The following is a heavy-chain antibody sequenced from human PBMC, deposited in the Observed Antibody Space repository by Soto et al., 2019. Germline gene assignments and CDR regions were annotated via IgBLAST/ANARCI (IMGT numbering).Heavy chain of an antibody. CDR3: ARDRCSGSSCFGMDV. J-gene: IGHJ6*02. CDR1: GFTFSNYA. V-gene: IGHV3-30-3*01. Sequence: LRLSCAASGFTFSNYAMHWIRQAPGKGLEWVTVISYDGSNKYYADSVKGRFTISRDNSKSTLYLQMNSLRAEDTAVYYCARDRCSGSSCFGMDVWGQGNTVTVSS. CDR2: ISYDGSNK. D-gene: IGHD2-15*01.